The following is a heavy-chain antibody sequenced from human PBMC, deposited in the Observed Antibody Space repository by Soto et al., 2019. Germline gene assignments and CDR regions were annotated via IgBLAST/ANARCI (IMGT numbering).Heavy chain of an antibody. CDR3: ARAVAVAADFDY. V-gene: IGHV1-3*01. CDR1: GYTFTGYA. Sequence: ASVKVSCKASGYTFTGYAMHWVRQAPGQRLEWMGWINAGNGNTKYSQKFQGRVTITRDTSASTAYMELSSLRSEDTAVYYCARAVAVAADFDYWGEGTQVTVSS. CDR2: INAGNGNT. D-gene: IGHD6-19*01. J-gene: IGHJ4*02.